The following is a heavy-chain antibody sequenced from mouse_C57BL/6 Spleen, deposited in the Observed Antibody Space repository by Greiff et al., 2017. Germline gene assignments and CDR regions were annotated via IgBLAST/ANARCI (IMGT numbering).Heavy chain of an antibody. CDR3: TRRTDY. CDR1: GYTFTDYE. Sequence: QVQLQQSGAELVRPGASVTLSCKASGYTFTDYEMHWVKQTPVHGLEWIGAIDPETGGTAYNQTFKGKDILTADKSSSTAYMELRSLTSADTAVYYCTRRTDYWGQGTTLTVSS. J-gene: IGHJ2*01. V-gene: IGHV1-15*01. CDR2: IDPETGGT.